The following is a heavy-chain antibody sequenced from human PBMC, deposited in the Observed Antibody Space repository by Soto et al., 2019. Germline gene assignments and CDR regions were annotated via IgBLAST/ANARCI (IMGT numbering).Heavy chain of an antibody. Sequence: IQLVQSGGEVKRPGASVKVSCKASGYTFNTFGITWVRQAPGQGLEWMGCISGYSGQREYSRKLQGRITLTKDPSTITSYLELRSLTSDDTAVYYCARGWRKYFGVNDNWGQGTLVTVSS. J-gene: IGHJ4*02. D-gene: IGHD2-8*01. CDR3: ARGWRKYFGVNDN. CDR1: GYTFNTFG. V-gene: IGHV1-18*01. CDR2: ISGYSGQR.